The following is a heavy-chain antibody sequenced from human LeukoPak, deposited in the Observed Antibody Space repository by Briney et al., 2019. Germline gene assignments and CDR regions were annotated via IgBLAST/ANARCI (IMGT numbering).Heavy chain of an antibody. D-gene: IGHD3-22*01. Sequence: GESLKISCKGSGYSFTSYWIGWVRQMPGKGLEWMGIIYPGDSDTRYSPSFQGQVTISADKSISTAYLQWSSLKASDTAMYYCATATYYYDRSGSVAFDYWGQGTLVTVSS. CDR3: ATATYYYDRSGSVAFDY. CDR2: IYPGDSDT. V-gene: IGHV5-51*01. CDR1: GYSFTSYW. J-gene: IGHJ4*02.